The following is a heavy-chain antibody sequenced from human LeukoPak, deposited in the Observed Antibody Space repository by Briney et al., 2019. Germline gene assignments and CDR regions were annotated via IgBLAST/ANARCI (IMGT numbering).Heavy chain of an antibody. CDR2: IWHDGSEK. CDR3: VKESDAFDI. J-gene: IGHJ3*02. Sequence: PGGSLRLSCAASGFIFSNYVMHWVRQAPGKGLEWVAVIWHDGSEKYYGDSVKGRFSISRDNSKNTLYLQMNSLRAEDTAVYFCVKESDAFDIWGQGTMVTVSS. CDR1: GFIFSNYV. V-gene: IGHV3-33*06.